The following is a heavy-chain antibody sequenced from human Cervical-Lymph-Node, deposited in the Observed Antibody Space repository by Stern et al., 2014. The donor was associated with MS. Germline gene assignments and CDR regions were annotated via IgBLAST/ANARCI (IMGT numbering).Heavy chain of an antibody. D-gene: IGHD1-1*01. Sequence: QLQLQESGPGLVKPSQTLSLTCSVSGGSISSGGHHWTWVRQHPGRGLEWIGSIYYTGSTYYNPSLKSRVNISLDTSKNQFSLKLTSLTAADTAVYYCASQTGTMEGYYYYGMDVWGQGTTVTVSS. CDR2: IYYTGST. V-gene: IGHV4-31*03. CDR3: ASQTGTMEGYYYYGMDV. CDR1: GGSISSGGHH. J-gene: IGHJ6*02.